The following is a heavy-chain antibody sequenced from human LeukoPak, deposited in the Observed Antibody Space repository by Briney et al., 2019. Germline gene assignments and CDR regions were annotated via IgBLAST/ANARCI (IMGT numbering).Heavy chain of an antibody. CDR1: GFTFSSYA. D-gene: IGHD3-10*01. J-gene: IGHJ4*02. V-gene: IGHV3-15*01. Sequence: GGSLRLSCAASGFTFSSYAMHWVRQAPGKGLEWVGRIKSKTDGGTTDYAAPVKGRFTISRDDSKNTLYLQMNSLKTEDTAVYYCTTALLWFGELLVYWGQGTLVTVSS. CDR3: TTALLWFGELLVY. CDR2: IKSKTDGGTT.